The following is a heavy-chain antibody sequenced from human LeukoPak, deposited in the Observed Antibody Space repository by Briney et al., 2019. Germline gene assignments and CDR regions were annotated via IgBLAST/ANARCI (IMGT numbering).Heavy chain of an antibody. Sequence: GGSLRLSCAASGFTFSNYNMNWVRQAPGKGLEWISYIGIRSSTIYYADSVKGRFTISRDNAKNTLYLQMNSLRAEDTAVYYCARFHIVVVPAALSGYFDYWGQGTLVTVSS. CDR3: ARFHIVVVPAALSGYFDY. J-gene: IGHJ4*02. V-gene: IGHV3-48*01. CDR2: IGIRSSTI. D-gene: IGHD2-2*01. CDR1: GFTFSNYN.